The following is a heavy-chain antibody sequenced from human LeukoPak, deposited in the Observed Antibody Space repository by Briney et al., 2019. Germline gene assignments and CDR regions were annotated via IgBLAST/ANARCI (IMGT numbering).Heavy chain of an antibody. J-gene: IGHJ4*02. CDR2: IYYSGST. CDR1: GGSISSYY. Sequence: PSETLSLTCTASGGSISSYYWSWIRQPPGKGLEWIGYIYYSGSTNYNPSLKSRVTISVDTSKNQFSLKLSSVTAADTAVYYCARARSVVAATGFDYWGQGTLVTVSS. V-gene: IGHV4-59*01. D-gene: IGHD2-15*01. CDR3: ARARSVVAATGFDY.